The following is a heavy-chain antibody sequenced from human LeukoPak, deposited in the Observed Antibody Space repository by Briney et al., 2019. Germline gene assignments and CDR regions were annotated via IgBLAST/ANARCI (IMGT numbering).Heavy chain of an antibody. CDR2: IYENGGTT. V-gene: IGHV3-23*01. D-gene: IGHD6-6*01. CDR3: ARDGSLYSSSSLRGDYYYYGMDV. Sequence: GGSLRLSCVGSGFTFRSHAMSWVRQAPEKGLEFVSGIYENGGTTYYADSVKGRFTISRDNSKNTLYLQMNSLRAEDTAVYYCARDGSLYSSSSLRGDYYYYGMDVWGQGTTVTVSS. CDR1: GFTFRSHA. J-gene: IGHJ6*02.